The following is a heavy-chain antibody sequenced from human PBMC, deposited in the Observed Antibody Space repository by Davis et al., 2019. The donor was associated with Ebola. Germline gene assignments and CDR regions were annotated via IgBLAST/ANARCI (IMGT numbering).Heavy chain of an antibody. Sequence: GESLKISCAASGFTFSSYSMNWVRQAPGKGLEWVSSISVSSGYIYYEDSVKGRFTISRDNAKNSLFLQINSLRAEDTAVYYCTRGRHSEPTYDDYWGQGTLVTVSS. J-gene: IGHJ4*02. D-gene: IGHD2/OR15-2a*01. V-gene: IGHV3-21*01. CDR2: ISVSSGYI. CDR3: TRGRHSEPTYDDY. CDR1: GFTFSSYS.